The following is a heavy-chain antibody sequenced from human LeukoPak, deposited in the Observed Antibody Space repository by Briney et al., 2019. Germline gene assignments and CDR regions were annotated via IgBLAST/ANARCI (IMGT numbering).Heavy chain of an antibody. V-gene: IGHV3-21*01. CDR1: GFTFSSYS. D-gene: IGHD5-12*01. CDR2: ISSSSSYI. CDR3: ARYGPYTPGYSGYDLCYFDY. Sequence: PGGSLRLSYAASGFTFSSYSMNWVRQAPGKGLEWVSSISSSSSYIYYADSVKGRFTISRDNAKNSLYLQMNGLRAEDTAVYYCARYGPYTPGYSGYDLCYFDYWGQGTLVTVSS. J-gene: IGHJ4*02.